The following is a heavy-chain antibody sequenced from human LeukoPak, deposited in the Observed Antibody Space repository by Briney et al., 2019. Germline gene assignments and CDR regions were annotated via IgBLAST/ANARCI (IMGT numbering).Heavy chain of an antibody. CDR1: GFTFSSYS. D-gene: IGHD5-24*01. J-gene: IGHJ4*02. Sequence: GGSLRLSCAASGFTFSSYSMNWVRQAPGKGLEWVSYISSSSSTIYYADSVKGRFTISRDNAKNSLYLQMNSLRDEDTAVYYCARASFQRWLQLGGDWGQGTLVTVSS. CDR2: ISSSSSTI. V-gene: IGHV3-48*02. CDR3: ARASFQRWLQLGGD.